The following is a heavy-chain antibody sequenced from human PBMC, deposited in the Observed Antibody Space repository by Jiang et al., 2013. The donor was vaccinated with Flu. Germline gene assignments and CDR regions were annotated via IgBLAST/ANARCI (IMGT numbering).Heavy chain of an antibody. V-gene: IGHV1-69*06. CDR3: ARGPDTTTYYYFY. CDR1: GGTFSNNA. Sequence: GAEVKKPGSSVKVSCKASGGTFSNNAISWVRQAPGQGLEWMGGIIPIFGTANYAQKFQGRVTITADKSTSIVYMQLSSLRSEDTAVYYCARGPDTTTYYYFYWGQGTLVTVSS. D-gene: IGHD2/OR15-2a*01. CDR2: IIPIFGTA. J-gene: IGHJ4*02.